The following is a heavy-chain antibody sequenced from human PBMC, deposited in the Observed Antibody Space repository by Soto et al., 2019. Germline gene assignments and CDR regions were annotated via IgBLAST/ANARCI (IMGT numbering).Heavy chain of an antibody. D-gene: IGHD1-26*01. V-gene: IGHV6-1*01. J-gene: IGHJ4*01. Sequence: SQTLSLTCXITGDSVSSNSAGWSWVRQSPSRGLEWLGRAYYRSKWYYEYSVSVRGRITIHPDNSKKQYSLQLNSVTPEDTAVYFCARGEQYSGRIFDYWGPGTLVTVSS. CDR2: AYYRSKWYY. CDR3: ARGEQYSGRIFDY. CDR1: GDSVSSNSAG.